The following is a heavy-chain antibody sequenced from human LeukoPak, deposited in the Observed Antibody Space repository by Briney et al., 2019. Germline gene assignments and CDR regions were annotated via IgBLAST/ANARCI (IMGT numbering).Heavy chain of an antibody. CDR3: ARGRRRVVVVATRDPRFDY. CDR1: GGSFSGYY. J-gene: IGHJ4*02. V-gene: IGHV4-34*01. CDR2: INHSGST. D-gene: IGHD2-15*01. Sequence: SETLSLTCAVYGGSFSGYYWSWIRQPPGKGLEWIGEINHSGSTNYNPSLKSRVTISVDTSKNQFSLKLSSVTAADTAVYYCARGRRRVVVVATRDPRFDYWGQGTLVTVSS.